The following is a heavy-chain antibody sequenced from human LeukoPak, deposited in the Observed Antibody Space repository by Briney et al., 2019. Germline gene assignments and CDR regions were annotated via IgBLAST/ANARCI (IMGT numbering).Heavy chain of an antibody. CDR3: AKGSPYYYGSGFDY. J-gene: IGHJ4*02. CDR2: IRYDGSNK. Sequence: PGGSLRLSCAASGFTFSSYGMHWVRQAPGKGLEWVAFIRYDGSNKYYADSVKGRFTISRDNSKNTLYLQMNSLRAEDTAAYYCAKGSPYYYGSGFDYWGQGTLVTVSS. V-gene: IGHV3-30*02. D-gene: IGHD3-10*01. CDR1: GFTFSSYG.